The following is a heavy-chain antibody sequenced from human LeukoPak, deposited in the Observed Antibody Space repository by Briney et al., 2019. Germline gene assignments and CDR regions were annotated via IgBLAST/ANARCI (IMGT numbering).Heavy chain of an antibody. J-gene: IGHJ4*02. D-gene: IGHD3-22*01. V-gene: IGHV1-18*01. CDR1: GYTFTNYG. Sequence: GAPMNVSCKTSGYTFTNYGIIWVRQAPGQGLEWMGWISAYNGNTNYAQKLQGRVTMTTDTSTSTAYMELRSLRSDDTAVYYCARDRGASQNYYYDSAYFDYWCQGTLVTVSS. CDR3: ARDRGASQNYYYDSAYFDY. CDR2: ISAYNGNT.